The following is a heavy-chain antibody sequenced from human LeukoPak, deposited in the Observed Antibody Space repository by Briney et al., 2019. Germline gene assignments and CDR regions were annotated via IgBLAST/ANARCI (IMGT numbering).Heavy chain of an antibody. CDR3: ERSIKGDSDH. V-gene: IGHV3-48*03. J-gene: IGHJ4*02. Sequence: GGSLRLSCAASGFTFRSYEMNWVRQAPGEGRDWVSYMSSTGTTVCYADSVKRRFPVTRDNANKSVYLQMTSLRAKDTAVYYCERSIKGDSDHSGQGTLVTVSS. CDR1: GFTFRSYE. D-gene: IGHD3-10*01. CDR2: MSSTGTTV.